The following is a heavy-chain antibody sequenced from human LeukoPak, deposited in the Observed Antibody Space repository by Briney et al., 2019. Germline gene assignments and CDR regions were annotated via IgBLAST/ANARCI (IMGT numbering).Heavy chain of an antibody. J-gene: IGHJ4*02. CDR1: GFTFSSYA. V-gene: IGHV3-23*01. CDR3: AKVQWVLLTFDY. Sequence: PGGSLRLSCAASGFTFSSYAMSWVRQAPGKGLEWVSAISGSGGSTYYADSVKGRFTISRDNSKNTLYLQMNSLRAEGTAVYYCAKVQWVLLTFDYWGQGTLVTVSS. CDR2: ISGSGGST. D-gene: IGHD1-26*01.